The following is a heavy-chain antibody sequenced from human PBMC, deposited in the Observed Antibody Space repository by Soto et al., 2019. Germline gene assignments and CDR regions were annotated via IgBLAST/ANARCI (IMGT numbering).Heavy chain of an antibody. V-gene: IGHV3-23*01. J-gene: IGHJ6*02. D-gene: IGHD1-1*01. CDR2: LSGSGTST. Sequence: GGSLRLSCIASGSTFNTYELNWVRQAPGKGLEWVSGLSGSGTSTYYADSVKGRFTISRDNSKNTLYLQMNSLRAEDTAVYYCARDWYNWNDVRGYYGMDVWGQGTTVTVSS. CDR3: ARDWYNWNDVRGYYGMDV. CDR1: GSTFNTYE.